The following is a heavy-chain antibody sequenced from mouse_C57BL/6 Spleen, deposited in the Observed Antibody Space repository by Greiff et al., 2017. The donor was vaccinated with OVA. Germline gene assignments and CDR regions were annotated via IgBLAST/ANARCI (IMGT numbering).Heavy chain of an antibody. D-gene: IGHD2-3*01. CDR2: IYPGDGDT. V-gene: IGHV1-82*01. CDR1: GYAFSSSW. J-gene: IGHJ4*01. Sequence: QVQLQQSGPELVKPGASVKISCKASGYAFSSSWMNWVKQRPGKGLEWIGRIYPGDGDTNYNGKFKGKATLTADKSSSTAFMQLSSLTSEDSAVYFGARSEGYDGYYPYAMDYWGQGTSVTVSS. CDR3: ARSEGYDGYYPYAMDY.